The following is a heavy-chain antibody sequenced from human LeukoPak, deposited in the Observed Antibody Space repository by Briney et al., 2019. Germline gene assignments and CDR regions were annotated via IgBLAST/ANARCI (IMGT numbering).Heavy chain of an antibody. J-gene: IGHJ4*02. Sequence: GASVKVSCKASGYTFTDYYIHWVRQAPGQGLEWMGWINPNSGGTNYAQKFQGRVTMTRDTSISTAYMELSRLRSDDTAVYYCARVNPPLTTVTTFDYWGQGTLVTVSS. CDR2: INPNSGGT. D-gene: IGHD4-17*01. CDR3: ARVNPPLTTVTTFDY. CDR1: GYTFTDYY. V-gene: IGHV1-2*02.